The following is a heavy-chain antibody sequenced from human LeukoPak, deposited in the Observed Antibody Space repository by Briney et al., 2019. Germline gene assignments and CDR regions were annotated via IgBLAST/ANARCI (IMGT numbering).Heavy chain of an antibody. CDR1: GGSTSSIIYY. CDR3: VRGSTLRHYQY. CDR2: IYYSGST. V-gene: IGHV4-39*01. D-gene: IGHD3-16*01. Sequence: SETLSLTCTVSGGSTSSIIYYWGWIRQPPGKGLEWIGTIYYSGSTYYNLSLKSRVTISVDTSKNQFSLNLSSVTAADTAVYYCVRGSTLRHYQYWGQGTLVTVSS. J-gene: IGHJ4*02.